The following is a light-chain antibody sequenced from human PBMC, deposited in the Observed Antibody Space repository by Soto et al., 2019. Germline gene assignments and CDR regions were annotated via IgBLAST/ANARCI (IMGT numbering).Light chain of an antibody. J-gene: IGLJ1*01. CDR3: SSYVGTNTYV. CDR2: EVS. V-gene: IGLV2-8*01. Sequence: QSALTQPPSASGSPGQSVTISCTGTSSDVGGYNYVSWYQQHPGKAPKLLIYEVSRRPSGVPDRFSGSKSGNTASLTVSGLQAEDAADYYCSSYVGTNTYVFGTGTKVTVL. CDR1: SSDVGGYNY.